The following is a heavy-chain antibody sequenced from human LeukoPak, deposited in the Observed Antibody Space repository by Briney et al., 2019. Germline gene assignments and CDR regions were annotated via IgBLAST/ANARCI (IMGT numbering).Heavy chain of an antibody. Sequence: RASVKVSCKASGYTFTSYGISWVRQAPGQGLEWMGWISAYNGNTNYAQKLQGRVTMTTDTSTSTAYMELRSLRSDDTAVYYCARWSLYYYDSSGYSPAGLDYWGQGTLVTVSS. CDR1: GYTFTSYG. V-gene: IGHV1-18*01. CDR2: ISAYNGNT. D-gene: IGHD3-22*01. CDR3: ARWSLYYYDSSGYSPAGLDY. J-gene: IGHJ4*02.